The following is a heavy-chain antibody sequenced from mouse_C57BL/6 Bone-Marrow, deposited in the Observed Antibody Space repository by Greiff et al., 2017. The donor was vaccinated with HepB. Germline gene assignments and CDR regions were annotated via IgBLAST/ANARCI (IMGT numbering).Heavy chain of an antibody. D-gene: IGHD2-4*01. Sequence: QVQLKQPGAELVKPGASVKMSCKASGYTFTSYWITWVKQRPGQGLEWIGDIYPGSGSTNYNEKFKSKATLTVDTSSSTAYMQLSSLTSEDSAVYYCARSGDYHWYFDVWGTGTTVTVSS. CDR3: ARSGDYHWYFDV. J-gene: IGHJ1*03. V-gene: IGHV1-55*01. CDR2: IYPGSGST. CDR1: GYTFTSYW.